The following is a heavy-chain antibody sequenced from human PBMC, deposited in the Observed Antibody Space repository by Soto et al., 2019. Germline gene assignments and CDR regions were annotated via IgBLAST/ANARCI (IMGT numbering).Heavy chain of an antibody. CDR2: FNPTGDTA. J-gene: IGHJ6*02. V-gene: IGHV1-46*01. CDR1: GYTFTSYG. CDR3: ARGGRIVDTGIGYYYYHAMDV. Sequence: ASVKVSCKASGYTFTSYGLSWVRQAPGQGLEWMGIFNPTGDTASYAQKLQGRVTMTRDTSTGTAYMELGSLRSEDTAVYYCARGGRIVDTGIGYYYYHAMDVWGQGTTVTVSS. D-gene: IGHD5-18*01.